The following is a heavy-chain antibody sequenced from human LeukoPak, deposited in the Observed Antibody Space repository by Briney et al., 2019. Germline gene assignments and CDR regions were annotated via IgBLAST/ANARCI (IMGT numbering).Heavy chain of an antibody. D-gene: IGHD3-9*01. CDR3: ARDVYYDILTGYPGPYYYCGMDV. CDR1: GYSISSGYY. Sequence: SETLSLTCTVSGYSISSGYYWGWIRQPPGKGLEWIGSIYHSGSTYYNPSLKSRVTISVDTSKNQFSLKLSSVTAADTAVYYCARDVYYDILTGYPGPYYYCGMDVWGQGTTVTVSS. J-gene: IGHJ6*02. CDR2: IYHSGST. V-gene: IGHV4-38-2*02.